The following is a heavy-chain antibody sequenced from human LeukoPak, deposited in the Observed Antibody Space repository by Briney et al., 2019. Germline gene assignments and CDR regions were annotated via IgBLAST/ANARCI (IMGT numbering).Heavy chain of an antibody. CDR3: ARELPLCYYGSGSPNFDY. V-gene: IGHV4-61*02. Sequence: SETLSLTCTVSGGSISSGSYYWSWIRQPAGKGLEWIGRIYTSGSTNYNPSLKSRVTISVDTSKNQFSLKLSSVTAADTAVYYCARELPLCYYGSGSPNFDYWGQGTLVTVSS. CDR2: IYTSGST. CDR1: GGSISSGSYY. D-gene: IGHD3-10*01. J-gene: IGHJ4*02.